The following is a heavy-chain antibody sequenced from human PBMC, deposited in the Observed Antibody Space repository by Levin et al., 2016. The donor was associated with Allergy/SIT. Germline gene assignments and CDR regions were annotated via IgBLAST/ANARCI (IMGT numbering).Heavy chain of an antibody. J-gene: IGHJ4*02. CDR2: ISAYNGNT. D-gene: IGHD3-22*01. V-gene: IGHV1-18*01. CDR1: GDSFTSYG. CDR3: ARARGAYYYDSNSYPFDY. Sequence: ASVKVSCKASGDSFTSYGISWVRQAPGQGLEWMGWISAYNGNTNYAQKLQGRVTMTTDTSTSTAYMELRSLRSDDTAVYYCARARGAYYYDSNSYPFDYWGQGTLVTVSS.